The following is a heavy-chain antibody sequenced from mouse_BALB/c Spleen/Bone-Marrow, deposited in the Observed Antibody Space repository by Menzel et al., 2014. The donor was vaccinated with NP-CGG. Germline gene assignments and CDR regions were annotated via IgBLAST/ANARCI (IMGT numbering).Heavy chain of an antibody. Sequence: VQLQQSGPGLVAPSQSLSITCTVSGFSLPSYAIHWVRKPPGRGLEWLGVLWTGGITVYNSALLSRLSSSKDNSKSQVYLKMTSLQTDDTAMYYWARDILGPWFAYWGQETLRTVSS. V-gene: IGHV2-9*02. CDR3: ARDILGPWFAY. CDR1: GFSLPSYA. D-gene: IGHD4-1*01. CDR2: LWTGGIT. J-gene: IGHJ3*01.